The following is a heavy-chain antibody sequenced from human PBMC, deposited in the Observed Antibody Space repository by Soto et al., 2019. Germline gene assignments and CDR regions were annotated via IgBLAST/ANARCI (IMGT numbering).Heavy chain of an antibody. CDR3: AGQTRITGTFAGAGDWFDP. Sequence: GASVKVSCKASGGTFSSYTISWVRQAPGQGLEWMGRIIPILGIANYAQKFQGRVTITADKSTSTAYMELSSLRSEDTAVYYCAGQTRITGTFAGAGDWFDPWGQGTLVTVSS. V-gene: IGHV1-69*02. J-gene: IGHJ5*02. D-gene: IGHD1-7*01. CDR2: IIPILGIA. CDR1: GGTFSSYT.